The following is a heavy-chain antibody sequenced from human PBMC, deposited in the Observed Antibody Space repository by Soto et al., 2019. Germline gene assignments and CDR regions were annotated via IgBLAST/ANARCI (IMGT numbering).Heavy chain of an antibody. Sequence: EVQLVESGGGLVQPGVSLRLSCAASGFTFSSHSMNWVRQAPGKGLEWVSYISNSGSNIYYADSVKGRFTISRDNATNSLYLQMNSLRDEDTAVYYCARDPYSSTTVTIFDYWGQGTLVTVSS. CDR1: GFTFSSHS. CDR2: ISNSGSNI. CDR3: ARDPYSSTTVTIFDY. J-gene: IGHJ4*02. V-gene: IGHV3-48*02. D-gene: IGHD4-17*01.